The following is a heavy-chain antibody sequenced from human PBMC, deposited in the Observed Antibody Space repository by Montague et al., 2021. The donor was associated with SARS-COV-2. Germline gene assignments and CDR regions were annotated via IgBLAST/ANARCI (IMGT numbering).Heavy chain of an antibody. D-gene: IGHD6-25*01. CDR2: ISYDGSNK. J-gene: IGHJ5*02. CDR3: EAAGATYGWFDP. V-gene: IGHV3-30*03. Sequence: SLRLSCAASGFTFSSYVMHWVRQAPGKGLEWVSVISYDGSNKYYADSVKGRFTISRDKSKNTLYLQMNSVRAEDTAVYYCEAAGATYGWFDPWGQGTLVTVSS. CDR1: GFTFSSYV.